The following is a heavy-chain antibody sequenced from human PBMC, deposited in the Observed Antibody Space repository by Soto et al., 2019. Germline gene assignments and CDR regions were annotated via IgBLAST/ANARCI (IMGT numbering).Heavy chain of an antibody. V-gene: IGHV1-8*01. J-gene: IGHJ3*02. D-gene: IGHD3-10*01. CDR2: MNPNSGNT. Sequence: ASVKFSCKASGYTFTSYDINWVRQATGQGLEWMGWMNPNSGNTGYAQKFQGRVTITRNTSISTAYMELSSLRSEDTAVYYCARGWGYYYGSGSANAFDIWGQGTMVTVSS. CDR3: ARGWGYYYGSGSANAFDI. CDR1: GYTFTSYD.